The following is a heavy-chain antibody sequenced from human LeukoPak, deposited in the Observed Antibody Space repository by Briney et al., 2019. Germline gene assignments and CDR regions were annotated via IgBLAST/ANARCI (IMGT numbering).Heavy chain of an antibody. V-gene: IGHV3-11*01. CDR2: ISNSDSTT. J-gene: IGHJ4*02. D-gene: IGHD3-22*01. CDR3: ARRYYDSSGPYYFDF. Sequence: SGGSLRLSCAASGFTFSDCYMNWIRQARGKGLEWISYISNSDSTTYYADSVKGRFTISRDNAKNSLYLQMNSLRAEDTAVYYCARRYYDSSGPYYFDFWGQGTLVTVSS. CDR1: GFTFSDCY.